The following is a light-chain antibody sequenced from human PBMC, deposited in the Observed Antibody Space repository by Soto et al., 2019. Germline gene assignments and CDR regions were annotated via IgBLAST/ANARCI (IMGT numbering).Light chain of an antibody. CDR2: DTS. V-gene: IGKV3-11*01. CDR1: QTIRGL. J-gene: IGKJ5*01. Sequence: EIVLTQSPATLSLSPGERATLSCRTSQTIRGLLNWYQQRPGQAPRLLIYDTSNIAAHIPDRFRGIGSGTVFVLTISGLDPEDCGVYFCQQRHKSPITCGQGTRLDIK. CDR3: QQRHKSPIT.